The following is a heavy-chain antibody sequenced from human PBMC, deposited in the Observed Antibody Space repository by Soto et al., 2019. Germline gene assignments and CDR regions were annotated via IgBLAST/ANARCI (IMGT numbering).Heavy chain of an antibody. CDR1: GFTFNTYP. CDR2: INSTAGRTS. CDR3: AKGVLSFHYGMEV. Sequence: EVQLFQSGGGFRPPGGSVRLSCATSGFTFNTYPRTWVRQAPGKGLEWVASINSTAGRTSSYADSVKGRFAIARDFSDNSVYLEMNNLRVDDTAVYFCAKGVLSFHYGMEVWGQGTTVTVSS. V-gene: IGHV3-23*01. J-gene: IGHJ6*02. D-gene: IGHD3-10*01.